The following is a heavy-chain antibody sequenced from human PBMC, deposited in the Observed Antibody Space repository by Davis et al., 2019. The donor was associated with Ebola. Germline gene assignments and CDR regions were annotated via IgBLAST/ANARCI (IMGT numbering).Heavy chain of an antibody. D-gene: IGHD3-10*01. CDR3: ARLLQIGYYYGSGSWDFDY. J-gene: IGHJ4*02. CDR2: IIPIFGTA. CDR1: GGTFSSYA. V-gene: IGHV1-69*06. Sequence: SVKVSCKASGGTFSSYAISWVRQAPGQGLEWMGGIIPIFGTANYAQKFQGRVTITADKSTSTAYMELSSLRSEDTAVYYCARLLQIGYYYGSGSWDFDYWGQGTLVTVSS.